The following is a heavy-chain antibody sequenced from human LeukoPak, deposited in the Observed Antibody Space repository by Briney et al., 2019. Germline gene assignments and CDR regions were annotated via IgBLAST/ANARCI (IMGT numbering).Heavy chain of an antibody. CDR1: GGSISSYY. D-gene: IGHD5-12*01. CDR2: IYYSGST. V-gene: IGHV4-59*01. CDR3: ARDRSGYNARWFDP. J-gene: IGHJ5*02. Sequence: SETLSLTCTVSGGSISSYYWSWIRQPPGKGLEWIGYIYYSGSTNYNPSLKSRVTISVDTSKNQFSLKLSSVTAADTAVYYCARDRSGYNARWFDPWGQGTLVTVSS.